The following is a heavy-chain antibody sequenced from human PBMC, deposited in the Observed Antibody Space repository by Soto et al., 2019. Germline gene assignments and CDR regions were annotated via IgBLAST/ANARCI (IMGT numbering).Heavy chain of an antibody. CDR2: IIPIFGTA. V-gene: IGHV1-69*13. J-gene: IGHJ6*02. Sequence: SVKVSCKASGGTFSSYAISWVRQAPGQGLEWMGGIIPIFGTANYAQKFQGRVTITADESTSTAYMELSSLRSEDTAVYYCASGGVTPYYYYGMDVWGQGTTVTVSS. CDR3: ASGGVTPYYYYGMDV. CDR1: GGTFSSYA. D-gene: IGHD3-10*01.